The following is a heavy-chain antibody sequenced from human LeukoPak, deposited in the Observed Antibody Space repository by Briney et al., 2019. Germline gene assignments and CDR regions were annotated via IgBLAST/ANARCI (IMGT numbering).Heavy chain of an antibody. CDR1: GGSISSGGYY. CDR2: IYYSGST. CDR3: ARGTYSSSWYFSNWFDP. Sequence: SETLSLTCTVSGGSISSGGYYWSWIRQHPGKGLERIGYIYYSGSTYYNPSLKSRVTISVDTSKNQFSLKLSSVTAADTAVYYCARGTYSSSWYFSNWFDPWGQGTLVTVSS. V-gene: IGHV4-31*03. J-gene: IGHJ5*02. D-gene: IGHD6-13*01.